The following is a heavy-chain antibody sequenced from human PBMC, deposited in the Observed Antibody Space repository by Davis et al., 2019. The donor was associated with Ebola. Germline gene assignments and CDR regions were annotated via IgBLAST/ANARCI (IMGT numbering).Heavy chain of an antibody. V-gene: IGHV4-30-2*01. CDR3: ARGSPMDV. CDR2: IYHSGRT. J-gene: IGHJ6*02. CDR1: GGSISSGNYY. Sequence: PSETLSLTCTVSGGSISSGNYYWTWIRQPPGKGLEWIGYIYHSGRTSYNPSLKSRVTISVDSSKNQFSLKLTSVTAADTAVYYCARGSPMDVWGQGTSVTVSS.